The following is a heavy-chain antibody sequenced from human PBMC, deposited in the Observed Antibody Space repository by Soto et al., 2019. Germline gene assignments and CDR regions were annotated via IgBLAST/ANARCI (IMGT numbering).Heavy chain of an antibody. V-gene: IGHV3-74*01. CDR3: ARATTAAAAILDY. J-gene: IGHJ4*02. D-gene: IGHD2-2*02. Sequence: EVQLVESGGGLVQPGGSLRLSCAASGFTFSNYWMHWVRQAPGKGLVWLSRINSDGSITNYADSVKGRFTISRDNTKNTLYLQMNSLRAEDTAMFYCARATTAAAAILDYWGQGSLVTVSS. CDR2: INSDGSIT. CDR1: GFTFSNYW.